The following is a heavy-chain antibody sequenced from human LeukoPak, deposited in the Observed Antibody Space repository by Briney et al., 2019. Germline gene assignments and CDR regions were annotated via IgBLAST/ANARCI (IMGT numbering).Heavy chain of an antibody. CDR3: TTPPD. V-gene: IGHV3-15*01. CDR1: GFIFSDAW. CDR2: IKPIATGGTT. J-gene: IGHJ4*02. Sequence: PGGSLRLSCTASGFIFSDAWMTWVRQAPGKGLEWVGRIKPIATGGTTEYAAPVKGRFTISRDGSKNTVYLQMNSLESEDTAVYYCTTPPDWGQGTLVTVSS.